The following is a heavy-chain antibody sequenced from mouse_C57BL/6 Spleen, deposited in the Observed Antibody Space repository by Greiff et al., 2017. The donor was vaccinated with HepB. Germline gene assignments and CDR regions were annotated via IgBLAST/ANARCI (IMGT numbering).Heavy chain of an antibody. Sequence: EVKVEESGGGLVQPGGSMKLSCVASGFTFSNYWMNWVRQSPEKGLEWVAQIRLKSDNYATHYAESVKGRFTISRDDSKSSVYLQMNNLRAEATGIYYCTSGGTSFAYWGQGTLVTVSA. CDR2: IRLKSDNYAT. CDR3: TSGGTSFAY. J-gene: IGHJ3*01. V-gene: IGHV6-3*01. CDR1: GFTFSNYW. D-gene: IGHD1-3*01.